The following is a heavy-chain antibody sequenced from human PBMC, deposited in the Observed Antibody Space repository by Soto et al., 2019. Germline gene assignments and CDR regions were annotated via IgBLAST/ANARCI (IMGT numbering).Heavy chain of an antibody. Sequence: PSKTLSRTCTVSGDSVTNYFWSLIRQPPGKGLEWIGHMYHGGRTNYSPSLKSRVTMSLDSSKNQFSLNLSSVTAADTAVYFCARDPGYCTNGVCPIFEFWGQGLFVTVSS. CDR1: GDSVTNYF. V-gene: IGHV4-59*02. CDR3: ARDPGYCTNGVCPIFEF. CDR2: MYHGGRT. D-gene: IGHD2-8*01. J-gene: IGHJ4*02.